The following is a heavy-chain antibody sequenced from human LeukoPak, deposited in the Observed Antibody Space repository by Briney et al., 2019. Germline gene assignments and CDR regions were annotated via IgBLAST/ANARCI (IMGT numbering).Heavy chain of an antibody. D-gene: IGHD6-19*01. J-gene: IGHJ4*02. CDR2: IYYTGST. V-gene: IGHV4-4*02. CDR3: ARGAGWYQF. CDR1: GGSISSSNW. Sequence: SETLSLTCAVSGGSISSSNWWSWVRQPPGKGLEGFGYIYYTGSTNYNPSLKNRVTISVDTSRNQFSLKMSSVTAADTAVYYCARGAGWYQFWGQGTLVTVSS.